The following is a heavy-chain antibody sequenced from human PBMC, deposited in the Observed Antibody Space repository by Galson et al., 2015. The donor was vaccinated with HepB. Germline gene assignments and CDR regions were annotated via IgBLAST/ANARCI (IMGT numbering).Heavy chain of an antibody. J-gene: IGHJ4*02. CDR3: ARGMGGGKGY. D-gene: IGHD1-26*01. Sequence: SVKVSCKASGYTFSSFAMHWLRQAPGQRLQWMGWITADNGNTKYSQKFQGRVTITRDTSANTAYMELSSLRSEDTALYYCARGMGGGKGYWGQGTLVTVSS. CDR2: ITADNGNT. V-gene: IGHV1-3*01. CDR1: GYTFSSFA.